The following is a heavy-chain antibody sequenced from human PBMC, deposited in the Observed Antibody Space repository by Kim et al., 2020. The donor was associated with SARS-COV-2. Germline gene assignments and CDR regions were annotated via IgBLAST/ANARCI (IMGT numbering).Heavy chain of an antibody. CDR1: GFTFSSYS. V-gene: IGHV3-21*04. CDR2: ISSSSSYI. J-gene: IGHJ4*02. D-gene: IGHD3-16*02. Sequence: GGSLRLSCAASGFTFSSYSMNWVRQAPGKGLEWVSSISSSSSYIYYADSVKRRFTISRDNAKNSLYLQMNSLRAEDTAVYYCARAQTLRLGELSLDYWGQGTLVTVSS. CDR3: ARAQTLRLGELSLDY.